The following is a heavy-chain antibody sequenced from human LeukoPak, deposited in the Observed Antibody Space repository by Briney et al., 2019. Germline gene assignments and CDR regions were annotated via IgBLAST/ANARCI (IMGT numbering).Heavy chain of an antibody. CDR1: GYTFTSYY. Sequence: GASVTVSCKASGYTFTSYYMHWVRQAPGQGVEWMGIINPSGGSTSYAQKFQGRVTITSDTSTSTVYMELSSLRSEDTAVYYCARSKTYYYDSSGYYPLDYWGQGTLVTVSS. CDR2: INPSGGST. CDR3: ARSKTYYYDSSGYYPLDY. J-gene: IGHJ4*02. V-gene: IGHV1-46*01. D-gene: IGHD3-22*01.